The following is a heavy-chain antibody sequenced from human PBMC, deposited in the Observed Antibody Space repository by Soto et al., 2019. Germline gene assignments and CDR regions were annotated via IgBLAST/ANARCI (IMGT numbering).Heavy chain of an antibody. V-gene: IGHV1-24*01. Sequence: GASVKVSCKVAGYTLTELSMHWVRQAPGKGLEWMGGFDPEDGETIYAQKFQGRVTMTEDTSTDTAYMELSSLRSEDTAVYYCATERRYSSPVPANYYFDYWGQGTLVTVSS. CDR3: ATERRYSSPVPANYYFDY. CDR1: GYTLTELS. D-gene: IGHD6-13*01. CDR2: FDPEDGET. J-gene: IGHJ4*02.